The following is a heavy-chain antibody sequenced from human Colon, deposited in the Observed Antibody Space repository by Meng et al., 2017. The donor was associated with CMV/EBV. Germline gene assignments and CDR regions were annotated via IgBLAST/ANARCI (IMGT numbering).Heavy chain of an antibody. D-gene: IGHD2-8*01. J-gene: IGHJ6*02. Sequence: GESLKISCAASGFTFSSNYMTWVRQAPGKGLEWVSVIYSGGSTQYADSVKGRFTISRDNSKNTLYLQMHSLRAEDTAVYYCARDGNDCIDCVCCYYYYGMDVWGQGTTVTVSS. CDR2: IYSGGST. CDR1: GFTFSSNY. CDR3: ARDGNDCIDCVCCYYYYGMDV. V-gene: IGHV3-66*02.